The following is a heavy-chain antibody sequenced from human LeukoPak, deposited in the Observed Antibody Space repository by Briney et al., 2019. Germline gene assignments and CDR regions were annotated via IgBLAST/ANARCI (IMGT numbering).Heavy chain of an antibody. CDR2: IYPGDSDT. CDR3: ARRYSSSWSHFDY. J-gene: IGHJ4*02. CDR1: GYSFTSYW. Sequence: GESLKISCKGSGYSFTSYWIGWVRQMPRKGLEWMGIIYPGDSDTRYSPPFQGQVTISADKSISTAYLQWSSLKASDTAMYYCARRYSSSWSHFDYWGQGTLVTVSS. V-gene: IGHV5-51*01. D-gene: IGHD6-13*01.